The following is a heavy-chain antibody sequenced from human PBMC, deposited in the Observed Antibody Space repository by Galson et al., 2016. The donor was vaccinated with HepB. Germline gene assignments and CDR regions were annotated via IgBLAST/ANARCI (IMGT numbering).Heavy chain of an antibody. D-gene: IGHD3-22*01. CDR2: IYHSGSS. Sequence: TLSLTCSVSGASLSSGTHYWSWIRLHPGKGLEYIGYIYHSGSSYYNPSLRSRVTISVDTSQNQFSLELRSLTAADTAIYFCARGSDGSYAWEDNWFDPWGQGILVTVSS. CDR1: GASLSSGTHY. V-gene: IGHV4-31*03. CDR3: ARGSDGSYAWEDNWFDP. J-gene: IGHJ5*02.